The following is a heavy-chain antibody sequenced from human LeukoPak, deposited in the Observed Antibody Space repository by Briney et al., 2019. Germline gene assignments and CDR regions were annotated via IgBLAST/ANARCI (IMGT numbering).Heavy chain of an antibody. CDR1: GGSFSGYY. D-gene: IGHD6-19*01. Sequence: SETLSLTCAVYGGSFSGYYWSWIRQAPGKGLEWIGEINHSGNTNYNPSLKSRVTISVDTSKNQFSLKLSSVTAADTAVYYCAGVIGSGGSRYFDYWGQGTLVTVSS. CDR2: INHSGNT. CDR3: AGVIGSGGSRYFDY. V-gene: IGHV4-34*01. J-gene: IGHJ4*02.